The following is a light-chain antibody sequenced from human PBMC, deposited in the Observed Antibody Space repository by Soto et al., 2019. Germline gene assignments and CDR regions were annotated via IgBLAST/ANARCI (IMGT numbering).Light chain of an antibody. Sequence: MSHAPAALSVYTKERATLSCSASQTINNNVAWYQLKDGQVPRLLIYGASTRATDIPARFSGSGSGTEFTLTISSLQSEDFAEYRCQQSTNWPKRFGEGTKLDIK. CDR3: QQSTNWPKR. CDR1: QTINNN. V-gene: IGKV3-15*01. J-gene: IGKJ1*01. CDR2: GAS.